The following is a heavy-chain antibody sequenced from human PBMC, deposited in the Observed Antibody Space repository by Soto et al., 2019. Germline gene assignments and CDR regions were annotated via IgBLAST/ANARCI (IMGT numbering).Heavy chain of an antibody. V-gene: IGHV3-23*01. CDR2: ISGSGDST. D-gene: IGHD4-17*01. Sequence: PGGSLRLSCAASGFTFSSYALSWVRQAPGKGLEWVSSISGSGDSTYYADSVKGRFTISRDNSKNTLYLQMNSLRAEDTAVYYCAKAVYGVRPHDAFDIWGQGTMVTVSS. CDR1: GFTFSSYA. CDR3: AKAVYGVRPHDAFDI. J-gene: IGHJ3*02.